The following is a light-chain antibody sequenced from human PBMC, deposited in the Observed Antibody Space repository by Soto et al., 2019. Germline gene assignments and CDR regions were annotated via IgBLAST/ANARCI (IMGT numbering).Light chain of an antibody. CDR1: SSNIGAGYD. Sequence: QSALTQPPSVSGAPGQRLTLSCTGSSSNIGAGYDVHWYQHLPGTAPKLLIYGNSNRPSGVPDRFSGSKSGTAASLAITGLQAEDEADYYCQSYDSSLSVLYVFGTGTKLTVL. CDR2: GNS. CDR3: QSYDSSLSVLYV. J-gene: IGLJ1*01. V-gene: IGLV1-40*01.